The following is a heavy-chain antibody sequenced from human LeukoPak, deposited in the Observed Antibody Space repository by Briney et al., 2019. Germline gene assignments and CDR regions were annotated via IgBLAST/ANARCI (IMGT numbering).Heavy chain of an antibody. V-gene: IGHV1-2*02. J-gene: IGHJ4*02. CDR3: ARPEGGYYTDLHS. D-gene: IGHD3-3*01. Sequence: ASVKVSCKASGYTFTGYYMHWVRQAPGQGLEWMGWINPKHGGTHYAQKFQDRVSMTRDTSISTAYMELSRLKSDDTAVYYCARPEGGYYTDLHSWGQGTLVTVSS. CDR1: GYTFTGYY. CDR2: INPKHGGT.